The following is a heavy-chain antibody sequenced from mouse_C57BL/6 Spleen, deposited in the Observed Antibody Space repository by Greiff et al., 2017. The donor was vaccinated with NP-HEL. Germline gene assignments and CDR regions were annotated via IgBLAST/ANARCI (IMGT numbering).Heavy chain of an antibody. J-gene: IGHJ2*01. Sequence: EVKLVESGGGLVKPGGSLKLSCAASGFTFSDYGMHWVRQAPEKGLEWVAYISSGSSTIYYADTVKGRFTISRDNAKNTLFLQMTSLRSEDTAMYYCARDFYYYGSSYDYWGQGTTLTVSS. CDR2: ISSGSSTI. D-gene: IGHD1-1*01. CDR1: GFTFSDYG. V-gene: IGHV5-17*01. CDR3: ARDFYYYGSSYDY.